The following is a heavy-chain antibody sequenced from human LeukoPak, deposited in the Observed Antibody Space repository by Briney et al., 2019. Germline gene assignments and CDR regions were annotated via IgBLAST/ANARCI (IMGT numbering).Heavy chain of an antibody. Sequence: GSLRLSCTASGFTFSIYWMSWVRQAPGKGLEGVASIKEDGSEEHYVDSVKGRFTLSRDNARNSVHVQMNSLRAEDTAVYFCARIRPGNYLDYWGQGALVTVSS. CDR2: IKEDGSEE. J-gene: IGHJ4*02. CDR1: GFTFSIYW. D-gene: IGHD6-6*01. CDR3: ARIRPGNYLDY. V-gene: IGHV3-7*01.